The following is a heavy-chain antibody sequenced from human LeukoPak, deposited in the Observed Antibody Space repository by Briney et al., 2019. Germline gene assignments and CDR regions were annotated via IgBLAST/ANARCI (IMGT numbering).Heavy chain of an antibody. D-gene: IGHD3-10*01. Sequence: GGSLRLSCAASGFTFRSYGMHWVRQAPGKGLEWVAVISYDGGDKYYADSVKGRFTISRDNSKNTLYLQMNSLRVEDTAVYYCAKDHEWFGELPPDYWGQGTLVTVSS. V-gene: IGHV3-30*18. CDR2: ISYDGGDK. CDR1: GFTFRSYG. J-gene: IGHJ4*02. CDR3: AKDHEWFGELPPDY.